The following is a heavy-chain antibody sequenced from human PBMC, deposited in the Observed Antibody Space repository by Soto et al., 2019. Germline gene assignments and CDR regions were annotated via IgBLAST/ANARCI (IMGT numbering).Heavy chain of an antibody. V-gene: IGHV4-34*01. CDR1: GGSFNGYY. J-gene: IGHJ4*02. CDR3: ARGPQGSGPDY. D-gene: IGHD3-10*01. Sequence: SETLSLTCAVYGGSFNGYYWSWIRQPPGKGLEWIGEINHSGSTNYNPSLKSRVTISVDTSKNQFSLKLNSVTAADTAVYFCARGPQGSGPDYWGQGTLVTVSS. CDR2: INHSGST.